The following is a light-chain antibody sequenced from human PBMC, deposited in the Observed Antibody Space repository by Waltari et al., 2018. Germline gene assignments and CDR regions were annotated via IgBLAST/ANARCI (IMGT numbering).Light chain of an antibody. Sequence: QSALTQPPSASGSPGQSVTISCTGTSSDVGGNNFVSWYQQYPGQAPKVLIYEATKRPSGVPDRFSGSKSGNTASLTVSGLQAEDEADYYCSSYGNRNVVFGGGTKVTVL. J-gene: IGLJ2*01. CDR2: EAT. CDR3: SSYGNRNVV. CDR1: SSDVGGNNF. V-gene: IGLV2-8*01.